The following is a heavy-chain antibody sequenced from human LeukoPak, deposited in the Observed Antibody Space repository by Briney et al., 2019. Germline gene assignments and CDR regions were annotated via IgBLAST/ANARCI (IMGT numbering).Heavy chain of an antibody. CDR3: AKAGPHSSSWYYFDY. V-gene: IGHV3-23*01. J-gene: IGHJ4*02. CDR1: GFTFSSYS. D-gene: IGHD6-13*01. CDR2: TSGSGGST. Sequence: GGSLRLSCATSGFTFSSYSMTWVRQAPGKGLEWVSSTSGSGGSTYYADSVKGRFTISRDNSKNTLYLHMDSLRAEDTAVYYCAKAGPHSSSWYYFDYWGQGTLVTVSS.